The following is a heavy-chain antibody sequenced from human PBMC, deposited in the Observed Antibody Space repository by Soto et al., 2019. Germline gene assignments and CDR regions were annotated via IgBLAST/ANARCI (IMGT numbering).Heavy chain of an antibody. J-gene: IGHJ5*02. V-gene: IGHV1-58*02. CDR2: IVVGSGNT. CDR1: GFTFTSSA. Sequence: GASVKVSCKASGFTFTSSAMQWVRQARGQRLEWIGWIVVGSGNTNYAQKFQERVTITRDMSTSTAYMELSSLRSEDTAVYYCHLIDNYDYIWGSYRNGVNWFDPWGQGTLVTVSS. CDR3: HLIDNYDYIWGSYRNGVNWFDP. D-gene: IGHD3-16*02.